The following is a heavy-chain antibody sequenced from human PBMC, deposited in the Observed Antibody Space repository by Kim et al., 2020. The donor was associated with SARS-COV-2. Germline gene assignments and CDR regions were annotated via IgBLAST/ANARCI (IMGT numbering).Heavy chain of an antibody. CDR2: ISGSGGST. J-gene: IGHJ6*02. CDR1: GFTFSSYA. V-gene: IGHV3-23*01. Sequence: GGSLRLSCAASGFTFSSYAMSWVRQAPGKGLEWVSAISGSGGSTYYADSVKGRFTISRDNSKNTLYLQMNSLRAEDTAVYYCAKVPKTQILTGFYYYYGMDVWGQGTTVTVSS. CDR3: AKVPKTQILTGFYYYYGMDV. D-gene: IGHD3-9*01.